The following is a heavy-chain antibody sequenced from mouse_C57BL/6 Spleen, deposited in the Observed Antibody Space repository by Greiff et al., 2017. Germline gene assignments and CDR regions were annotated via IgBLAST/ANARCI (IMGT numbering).Heavy chain of an antibody. CDR1: GYTFTDYE. V-gene: IGHV1-15*01. CDR2: IDPEPGGT. CDR3: TRKGYFYYGSSYENYYAMDY. D-gene: IGHD1-1*01. Sequence: VQLQQSGAELVRPGASVTLSCKASGYTFTDYEMHWVKQTPVHGLEWIGAIDPEPGGTAYNQKFKGKAILTADKSSSTAYMELRSLTSEDSAVYYWTRKGYFYYGSSYENYYAMDYWGQGTSVTVSS. J-gene: IGHJ4*01.